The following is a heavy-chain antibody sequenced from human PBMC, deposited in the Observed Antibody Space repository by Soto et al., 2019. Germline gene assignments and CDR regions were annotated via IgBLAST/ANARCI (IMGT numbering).Heavy chain of an antibody. CDR3: ARHVAVARTRGFDS. Sequence: SEILSGTWAVSGGSINDNWWSWVRQPPGKGLEWIGEIFHSGTTYYKPSLKSRVIISLDKSASQISLTLNPVTAADTAVYFCARHVAVARTRGFDSWGQGTLVTVSS. V-gene: IGHV4-4*02. J-gene: IGHJ4*02. CDR1: GGSINDNW. D-gene: IGHD6-19*01. CDR2: IFHSGTT.